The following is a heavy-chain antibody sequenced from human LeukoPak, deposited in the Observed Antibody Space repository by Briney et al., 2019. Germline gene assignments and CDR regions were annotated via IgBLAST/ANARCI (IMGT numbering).Heavy chain of an antibody. J-gene: IGHJ5*02. Sequence: ASVKVSCKASGYTFTSYGISWVRQAPGQGLEWMGWISAYNGNTNYAQKLQGRVTMTTDTSTSTAYMELRSLRSDDTAVYYCARQYCSSTSCPTFDPWGQGTLVTVSS. CDR3: ARQYCSSTSCPTFDP. CDR1: GYTFTSYG. V-gene: IGHV1-18*01. D-gene: IGHD2-2*01. CDR2: ISAYNGNT.